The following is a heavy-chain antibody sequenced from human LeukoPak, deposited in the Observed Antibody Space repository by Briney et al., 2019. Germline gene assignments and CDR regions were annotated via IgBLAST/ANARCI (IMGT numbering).Heavy chain of an antibody. J-gene: IGHJ4*02. CDR2: IKQDGSEK. Sequence: GGSLRLSCAASGFTFSIYWMSWVRQAPGKGLEGVANIKQDGSEKYYVDSVKGRFTISRDNAKNSLYLQMNSLRAEDTAVYYCARDTNVEFVEWAPLFDYWGQGTLVTVSS. CDR3: ARDTNVEFVEWAPLFDY. D-gene: IGHD1-26*01. V-gene: IGHV3-7*01. CDR1: GFTFSIYW.